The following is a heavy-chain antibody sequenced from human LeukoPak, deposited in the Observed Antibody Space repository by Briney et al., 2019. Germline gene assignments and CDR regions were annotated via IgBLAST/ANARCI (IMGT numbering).Heavy chain of an antibody. CDR1: GGTFSSYA. Sequence: SVKVSCKASGGTFSSYAISWVRQAPGQGLEWMGGIIPIFGTANYAQKFQGRVTIITDESTSTAYMELSSLRSEDTAVYYCARVGRYCSSTSCYTSVDYYYMDVWGKGTTVTVSS. CDR3: ARVGRYCSSTSCYTSVDYYYMDV. CDR2: IIPIFGTA. D-gene: IGHD2-2*02. V-gene: IGHV1-69*05. J-gene: IGHJ6*03.